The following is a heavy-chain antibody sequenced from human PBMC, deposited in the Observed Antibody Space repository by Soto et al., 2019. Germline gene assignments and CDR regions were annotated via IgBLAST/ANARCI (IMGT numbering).Heavy chain of an antibody. D-gene: IGHD3-10*01. CDR2: IYWDDDK. J-gene: IGHJ4*02. CDR1: GFSLSTSGVG. V-gene: IGHV2-5*02. CDR3: AHLTYYYGSGSSPFDY. Sequence: SGPTLVNPTQTLTLTCTFSGFSLSTSGVGVGWIRQPPGKALEWLALIYWDDDKRYSPSLKSRLTITKDTSKNQVVLTMTNMDPVDTATYYCAHLTYYYGSGSSPFDYWGQGTLVTVSS.